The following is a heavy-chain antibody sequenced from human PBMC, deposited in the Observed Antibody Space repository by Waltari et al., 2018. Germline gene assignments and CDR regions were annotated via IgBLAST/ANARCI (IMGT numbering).Heavy chain of an antibody. D-gene: IGHD4-4*01. CDR2: INPSGGST. V-gene: IGHV1-46*01. Sequence: QVQLVQSGAEVKKPGASVKVSCKASGYTFTSYYMHWVRQAPGQGLEWMGIINPSGGSTSYEQKFQGRVTMTRDTSTSTVYMELSSLRSEDTAVYYCARKSNSGDFDYWGQGTLVTVSS. CDR3: ARKSNSGDFDY. J-gene: IGHJ4*02. CDR1: GYTFTSYY.